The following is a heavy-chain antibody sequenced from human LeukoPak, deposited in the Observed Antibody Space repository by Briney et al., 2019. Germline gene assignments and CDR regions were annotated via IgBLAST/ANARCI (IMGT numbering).Heavy chain of an antibody. Sequence: GGSLRLSCAASGFTFNSYEMNWVRQAPGKGLEWVSYISSSGSNIYYADSVKGRFTISRDNAKNSLYLQMNSLRAEDTAVYYCARDPYYGDYVVWGQGTLVTVSS. D-gene: IGHD4-17*01. CDR2: ISSSGSNI. V-gene: IGHV3-48*03. CDR3: ARDPYYGDYVV. CDR1: GFTFNSYE. J-gene: IGHJ4*02.